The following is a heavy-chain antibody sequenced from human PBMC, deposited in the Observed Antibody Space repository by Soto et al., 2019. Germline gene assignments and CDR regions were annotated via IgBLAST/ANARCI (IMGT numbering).Heavy chain of an antibody. CDR3: ATRITVFGLLIPPFDP. Sequence: SETLSLTCAVYGGSVNGYYCNWIRQPPLKGLEWIGEINHTGGTHYNPSLKSRVTMSVDTSKNQFSLRLSSVTAADTAIYYCATRITVFGLLIPPFDPWGQGTQVTVSS. CDR2: INHTGGT. CDR1: GGSVNGYY. J-gene: IGHJ5*02. V-gene: IGHV4-34*01. D-gene: IGHD3-3*01.